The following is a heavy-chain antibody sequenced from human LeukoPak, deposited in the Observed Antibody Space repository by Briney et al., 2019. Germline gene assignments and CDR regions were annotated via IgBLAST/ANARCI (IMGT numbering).Heavy chain of an antibody. V-gene: IGHV4-39*07. CDR1: GGSISSSSYY. D-gene: IGHD1-26*01. CDR2: IYYSGST. J-gene: IGHJ3*02. CDR3: ATKGSYSDAFDI. Sequence: SETLSLTCTVSGGSISSSSYYWGWMRQPPGKGLEWIGSIYYSGSTYYNPSLKSRDTISVDTSKNQFSLKLSSVTAADTAVYYCATKGSYSDAFDIWGQGTMVTVSS.